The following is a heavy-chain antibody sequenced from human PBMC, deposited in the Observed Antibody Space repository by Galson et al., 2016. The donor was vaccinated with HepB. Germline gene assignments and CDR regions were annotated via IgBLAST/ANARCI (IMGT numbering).Heavy chain of an antibody. J-gene: IGHJ6*02. D-gene: IGHD3-3*01. V-gene: IGHV1-46*01. CDR3: ARDAPRGYDLWHGMDD. CDR1: GYNFITFY. CDR2: INPVDGNT. Sequence: SVKVSCKASGYNFITFYLHWVRQAPGQGLEWVAMINPVDGNTRYAQKFQGRVTTTRDTSTSTVYMELSSLRSEDTAMYYCARDAPRGYDLWHGMDDWGQGTTVTVSS.